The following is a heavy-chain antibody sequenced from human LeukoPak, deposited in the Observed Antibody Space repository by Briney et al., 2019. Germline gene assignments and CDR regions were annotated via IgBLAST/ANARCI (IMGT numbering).Heavy chain of an antibody. V-gene: IGHV3-30*18. CDR2: ISNDAGNK. CDR1: GFTFSSYG. D-gene: IGHD3-9*01. Sequence: PGRSLRLSCAASGFTFSSYGMHWVRQAPGKGLEWVAVISNDAGNKYYADSVKGRFTISRDNSKNTLYLQMNSLRAEDTAVYFCAKDRRVYDILTPFDYWGQGTLVTVSS. CDR3: AKDRRVYDILTPFDY. J-gene: IGHJ4*02.